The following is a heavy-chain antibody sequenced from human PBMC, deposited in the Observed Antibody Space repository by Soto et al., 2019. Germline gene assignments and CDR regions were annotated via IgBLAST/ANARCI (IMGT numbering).Heavy chain of an antibody. V-gene: IGHV3-48*03. Sequence: PGGSLRLSCVDSGLSISRYEMSNFEMNWVRQAPGKGLEWVSYIDHRGTTIFYADSVKGRFTISRDNSKNTLYLQMNSLRAEDPAVYYCAKDWRSTTHGQGPWYYYYYGMDVWGQGTTVTVSS. CDR2: IDHRGTTI. D-gene: IGHD1-1*01. CDR1: GLSISRYE. CDR3: AKDWRSTTHGQGPWYYYYYGMDV. J-gene: IGHJ6*02.